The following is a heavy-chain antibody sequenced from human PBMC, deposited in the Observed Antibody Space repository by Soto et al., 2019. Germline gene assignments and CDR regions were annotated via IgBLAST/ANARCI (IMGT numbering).Heavy chain of an antibody. CDR3: TRLENGMDV. CDR2: IRDKAHSYAT. J-gene: IGHJ6*02. CDR1: GFTFSGSA. Sequence: EVQLVESGGGLVQPGGSLKLSCAASGFTFSGSAMHWVRQASGKGLEGVGRIRDKAHSYATAYAASVQGRFTISRDDSKNTAYLQLNSLKIEDTAIYYCTRLENGMDVWGQGTTVTVSS. V-gene: IGHV3-73*02. D-gene: IGHD1-1*01.